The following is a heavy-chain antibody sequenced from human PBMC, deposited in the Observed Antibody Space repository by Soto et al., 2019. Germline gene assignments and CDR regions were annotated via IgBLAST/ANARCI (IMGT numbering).Heavy chain of an antibody. J-gene: IGHJ3*02. CDR3: ARASFTMIVVVSFDDAFDI. Sequence: GASVKVSCKASGGTFSSYAMSWMRQAPGQGLEWMGGIIPIFGTANYAQKFQGRVTITADESTSTAYMELSSLRSEDTAVYYCARASFTMIVVVSFDDAFDIWGQGTMVTVSS. D-gene: IGHD3-22*01. CDR1: GGTFSSYA. V-gene: IGHV1-69*13. CDR2: IIPIFGTA.